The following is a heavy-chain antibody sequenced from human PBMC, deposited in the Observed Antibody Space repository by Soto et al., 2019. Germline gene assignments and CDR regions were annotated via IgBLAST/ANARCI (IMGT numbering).Heavy chain of an antibody. Sequence: RRGSYYWSWNRQPPGKGLEWIGYIYYSGSTNYNPSLKSRVTIAIDTSKNQFSLRLNSVTAADTAVYYCARSGYSSSDFDQWGPGTLVNVSS. CDR1: RRGSYY. D-gene: IGHD6-13*01. CDR2: IYYSGST. J-gene: IGHJ4*01. CDR3: ARSGYSSSDFDQ. V-gene: IGHV4-61*01.